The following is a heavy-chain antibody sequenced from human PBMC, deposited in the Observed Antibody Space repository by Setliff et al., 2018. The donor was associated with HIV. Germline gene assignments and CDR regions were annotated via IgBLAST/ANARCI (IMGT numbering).Heavy chain of an antibody. CDR3: ARGRFWGPH. Sequence: ASVKVSCKASGYNFVNYEINWVRQATGQGLEWMGWMNPDSGNTDYAQKFQGRVTMTRDTSISTAYMELSGLTSDDTAVYYCARGRFWGPHWGQGTLVTVSS. J-gene: IGHJ4*02. D-gene: IGHD7-27*01. CDR2: MNPDSGNT. V-gene: IGHV1-8*02. CDR1: GYNFVNYE.